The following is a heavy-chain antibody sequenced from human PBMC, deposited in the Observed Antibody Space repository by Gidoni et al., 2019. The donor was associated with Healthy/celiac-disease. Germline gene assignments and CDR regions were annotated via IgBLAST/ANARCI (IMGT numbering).Heavy chain of an antibody. Sequence: QVQLLESGGGVVQPGRSLRLSCAASGFTFSSYGMNWVRQAPDKGREGVAVIWYDRSKKYCADYGKGRFTISKNNTKNTLYLQMNSLRTEDTAVYYCARDPSITIFGVVNHVGYYGMDVWGQGTTVTVSS. J-gene: IGHJ6*02. D-gene: IGHD3-3*01. V-gene: IGHV3-33*01. CDR3: ARDPSITIFGVVNHVGYYGMDV. CDR2: IWYDRSKK. CDR1: GFTFSSYG.